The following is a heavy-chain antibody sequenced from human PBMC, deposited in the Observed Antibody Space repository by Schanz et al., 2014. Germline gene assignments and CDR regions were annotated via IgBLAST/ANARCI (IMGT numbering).Heavy chain of an antibody. J-gene: IGHJ6*02. CDR2: IIPILDKT. CDR1: GGTFSSST. CDR3: AKVDRTRYYAMDV. D-gene: IGHD3-9*01. V-gene: IGHV1-69*08. Sequence: QVQLVQSGAEVKKPGSSVKVSCKASGGTFSSSTLTWVRQALGQGLEWMGRIIPILDKTNYAQKFQGRVTMTADKSTSTVYMEVSGLRSEDTAVYYCAKVDRTRYYAMDVWGQGTTVTVSS.